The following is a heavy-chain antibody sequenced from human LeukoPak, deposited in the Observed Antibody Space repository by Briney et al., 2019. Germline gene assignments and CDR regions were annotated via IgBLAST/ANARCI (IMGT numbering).Heavy chain of an antibody. J-gene: IGHJ4*02. CDR3: ARWNPGPYYFDY. V-gene: IGHV3-21*01. Sequence: PGGSLRLSCAASGFTFSSYSMNWVRQAPGKGLEWVSSISSSSSYIYYADSVKGRLTISRDNAKNSLYLQMNSLRAEDTAVYYCARWNPGPYYFDYWGQGTLVTVSS. CDR1: GFTFSSYS. D-gene: IGHD1-1*01. CDR2: ISSSSSYI.